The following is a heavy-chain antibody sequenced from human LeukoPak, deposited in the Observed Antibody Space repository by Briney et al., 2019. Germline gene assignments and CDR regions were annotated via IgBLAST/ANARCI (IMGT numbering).Heavy chain of an antibody. J-gene: IGHJ4*02. D-gene: IGHD6-25*01. V-gene: IGHV4-38-2*02. CDR3: ARHAAAANFDY. CDR1: GYSISSSYF. CDR2: ISHSGST. Sequence: ASETLSLTCTVSGYSISSSYFWGWIRQPPGKGLGWIGSISHSGSTYYNPSLKSRVTISIDTSKNQFSLNLRLVTAADTAVYYCARHAAAANFDYWGQGTLVTVSS.